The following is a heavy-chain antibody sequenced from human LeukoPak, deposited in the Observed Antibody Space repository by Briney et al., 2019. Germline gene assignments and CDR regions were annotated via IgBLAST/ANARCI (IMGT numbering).Heavy chain of an antibody. J-gene: IGHJ4*02. V-gene: IGHV1-18*01. CDR3: ARSGITMVRGVPFDY. Sequence: ASVKVSCKASGYTFTSYGIIWVRQAPGRGLEWMGWISAYNGNTNYAQKLQGRVTMTTDTSTSTAYMELRSLRSDDTAVYYCARSGITMVRGVPFDYWGQGTLVTVSS. CDR2: ISAYNGNT. CDR1: GYTFTSYG. D-gene: IGHD3-10*01.